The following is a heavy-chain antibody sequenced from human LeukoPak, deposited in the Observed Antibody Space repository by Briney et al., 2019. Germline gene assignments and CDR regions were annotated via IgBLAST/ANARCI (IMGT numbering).Heavy chain of an antibody. D-gene: IGHD6-13*01. CDR3: AKGYSRTDY. J-gene: IGHJ4*02. CDR2: ISSNGGST. V-gene: IGHV3-64D*06. Sequence: SCKASGGTFSSYAMHWVRQAPGKGLEYVSAISSNGGSTYYADSVKGRFTISRDNSKNTLYLQMSSLRAEDTAVYYCAKGYSRTDYWGQGTLVTVSS. CDR1: GGTFSSYA.